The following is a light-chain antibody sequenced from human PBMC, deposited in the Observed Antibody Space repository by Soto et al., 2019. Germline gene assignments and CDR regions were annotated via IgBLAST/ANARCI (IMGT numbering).Light chain of an antibody. Sequence: QSALTQPASVSGSPGQSVTISCTGTSSDVGRYNYVSWYQQYPGKAPKLIIYEVTTRPSGVSNRFSGSKSGNTASLTISGLRAEDEANYYCTSYTTISTLVVFGGGTKLTVL. V-gene: IGLV2-14*01. CDR2: EVT. J-gene: IGLJ2*01. CDR3: TSYTTISTLVV. CDR1: SSDVGRYNY.